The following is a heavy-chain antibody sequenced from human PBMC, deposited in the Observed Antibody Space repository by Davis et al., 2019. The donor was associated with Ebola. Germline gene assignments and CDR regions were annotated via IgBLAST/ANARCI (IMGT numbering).Heavy chain of an antibody. Sequence: SETLSLTCTISGGPISTYYWSWIRQSPGKRLEWIGYIYYTGSTNYNPSLKSRVTISLDTSKNQFSLRLNSVTAADTALYFCARDPNYSSTWFSHAFDVWGQGAMVTVSS. CDR2: IYYTGST. D-gene: IGHD6-13*01. CDR3: ARDPNYSSTWFSHAFDV. J-gene: IGHJ3*01. V-gene: IGHV4-59*01. CDR1: GGPISTYY.